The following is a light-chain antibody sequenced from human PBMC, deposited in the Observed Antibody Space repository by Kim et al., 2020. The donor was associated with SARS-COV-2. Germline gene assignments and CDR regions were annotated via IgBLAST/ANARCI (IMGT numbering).Light chain of an antibody. Sequence: DIVLTQSPGTLSLSPGERATLSCRASQSVRYSYLAWYQQKPGQTLRLLIFGASTRAIGIPDRFSGSGSGTDFTLTISRLEPDDFAVYYCQQYGTSPLTFGRGTKVEIK. CDR2: GAS. CDR3: QQYGTSPLT. J-gene: IGKJ4*01. CDR1: QSVRYSY. V-gene: IGKV3-20*01.